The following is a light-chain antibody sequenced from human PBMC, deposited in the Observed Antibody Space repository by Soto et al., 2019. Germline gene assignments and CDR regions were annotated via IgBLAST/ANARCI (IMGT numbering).Light chain of an antibody. Sequence: EIVLTQSPATLSLSPGERATLSCSASQSVSSYLAWYQQKPGQAPRLLIYYASNRATGIPARFSGSGSGTDFTLTISSLEPEDFAVYYCQQRSNWPSLTFGGGTKVDIK. V-gene: IGKV3-11*01. J-gene: IGKJ4*01. CDR3: QQRSNWPSLT. CDR2: YAS. CDR1: QSVSSY.